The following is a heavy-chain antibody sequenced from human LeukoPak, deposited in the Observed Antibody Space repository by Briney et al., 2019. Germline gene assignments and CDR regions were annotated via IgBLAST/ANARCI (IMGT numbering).Heavy chain of an antibody. V-gene: IGHV3-23*01. CDR1: GFTFSSYA. D-gene: IGHD6-19*01. Sequence: PGGSLRLSCAASGFTFSSYAMSWVRQAPGKGLEWVSAISGSGGSTYYADSVKGRFTTSRDNSKNTLYLQMNSLRAEDTAVYYCAKDTQWLVLLGPSDYWGQGTLVTVSS. J-gene: IGHJ4*02. CDR3: AKDTQWLVLLGPSDY. CDR2: ISGSGGST.